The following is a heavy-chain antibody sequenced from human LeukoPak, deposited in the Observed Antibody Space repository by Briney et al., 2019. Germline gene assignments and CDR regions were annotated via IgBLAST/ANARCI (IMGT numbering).Heavy chain of an antibody. D-gene: IGHD2-21*01. CDR1: GGSINSYY. V-gene: IGHV4-59*01. CDR3: ARIDCATFDC. J-gene: IGHJ4*02. Sequence: SETLSLTCTVSGGSINSYYWSWIRQPPGRGLEWIGDIYYSGSTIYNPSLKSRVTISVDTSKNQFSLNLRSVTAADTAVYYCARIDCATFDCWGPGTLVTVSS. CDR2: IYYSGST.